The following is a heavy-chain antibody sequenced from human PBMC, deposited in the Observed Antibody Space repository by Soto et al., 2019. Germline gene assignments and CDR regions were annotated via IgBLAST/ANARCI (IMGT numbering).Heavy chain of an antibody. J-gene: IGHJ6*02. CDR1: GYTFTSYC. CDR2: ISAYNGNT. D-gene: IGHD2-2*01. CDR3: ARDGDIVVVPAAIPYYGMDV. Sequence: ASVKVSCKASGYTFTSYCISWVRQAPGQGIEWMGSISAYNGNTNYAQKLQGRVTMTTDTSTSTAYMELRSLRSDDTGVYYCARDGDIVVVPAAIPYYGMDVWGQGTTVTVSS. V-gene: IGHV1-18*01.